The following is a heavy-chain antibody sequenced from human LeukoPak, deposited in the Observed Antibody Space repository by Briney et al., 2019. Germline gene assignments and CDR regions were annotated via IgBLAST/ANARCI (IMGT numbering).Heavy chain of an antibody. CDR1: GGSISSYY. D-gene: IGHD5-18*01. J-gene: IGHJ4*02. Sequence: ASETLSLTCTVSGGSISSYYWSWIRQPPGKGLEWIGYIYYSGSTNYNPSLKSRVTISVDTSKNQFSLKLSSVTAADTAVYYCARLGYSYGLYFDYWGQGTLVTVSS. CDR2: IYYSGST. CDR3: ARLGYSYGLYFDY. V-gene: IGHV4-59*01.